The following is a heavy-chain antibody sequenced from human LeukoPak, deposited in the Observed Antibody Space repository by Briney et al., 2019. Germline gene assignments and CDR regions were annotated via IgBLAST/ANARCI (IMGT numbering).Heavy chain of an antibody. V-gene: IGHV3-30*02. CDR1: GFTFSSYG. CDR2: IRYDGSNR. J-gene: IGHJ3*02. Sequence: GGSLRLSCAASGFTFSSYGMHWVRQAPGKGLEWVAFIRYDGSNRYYADSVKGRFTISRDNSKNTLYLQMNSLRAEDTAVYYCAKDNKGIAAAGSDAFDIWGQGTMVTVSS. CDR3: AKDNKGIAAAGSDAFDI. D-gene: IGHD6-13*01.